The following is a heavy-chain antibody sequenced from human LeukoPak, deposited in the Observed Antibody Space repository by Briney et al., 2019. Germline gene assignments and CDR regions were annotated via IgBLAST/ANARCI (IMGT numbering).Heavy chain of an antibody. V-gene: IGHV3-33*01. D-gene: IGHD3-10*01. CDR2: IWYDGSNK. CDR3: ARDADYGSGSYYDY. Sequence: GESLKISCKGSGYSFTSYWIGWVRQAPGKGLEWVAVIWYDGSNKYYADSVKGRFTISRDNSKNTLYLQMNSLRAEDTAVYYCARDADYGSGSYYDYWGQGTLVTVSS. J-gene: IGHJ4*02. CDR1: GYSFTSYW.